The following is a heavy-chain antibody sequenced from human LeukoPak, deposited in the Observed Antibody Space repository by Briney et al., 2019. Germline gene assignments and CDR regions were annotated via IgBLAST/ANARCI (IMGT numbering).Heavy chain of an antibody. CDR1: GGSITSYY. Sequence: PSETLSLTCTVSGGSITSYYWSWIRQPPGKGLEWIGYIYYSGSTNYNPSLKSRVTISVDTSKNQFSLKLSSVTAADTAVYYCARGGSIAARRDQSLKTDPWGQGTLVTVSS. CDR3: ARGGSIAARRDQSLKTDP. CDR2: IYYSGST. D-gene: IGHD6-6*01. J-gene: IGHJ5*02. V-gene: IGHV4-59*08.